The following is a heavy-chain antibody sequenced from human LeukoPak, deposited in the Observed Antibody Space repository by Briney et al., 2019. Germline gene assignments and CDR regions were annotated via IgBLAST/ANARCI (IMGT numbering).Heavy chain of an antibody. CDR2: IKSKTDGETT. V-gene: IGHV3-15*01. CDR1: GFTFSNAW. CDR3: TTDLYTGTMDY. J-gene: IGHJ4*02. D-gene: IGHD3-16*01. Sequence: PGGSLRLSCAASGFTFSNAWMSWVRQAPGKGLEWVGRIKSKTDGETTDYAAPVKGRFTISRDDSKNTLYLQMNSLKTEDTAVYYCTTDLYTGTMDYWGQGTLVTVSS.